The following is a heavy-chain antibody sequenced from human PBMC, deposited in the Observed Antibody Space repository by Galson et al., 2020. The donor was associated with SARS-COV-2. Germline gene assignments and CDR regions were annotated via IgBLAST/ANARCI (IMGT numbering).Heavy chain of an antibody. CDR2: INPTGSI. D-gene: IGHD3-22*01. V-gene: IGHV4-34*01. CDR1: GGSFSGYY. Sequence: SQASETLSLTCAVYGGSFSGYYWGWIRQPPGKGLEWIGEINPTGSINYNPSLTSRVTISKQKSKNQFSMRLRAVTAADSSMYFCARGSRDVTMILMIATSASYYFDFWGQGSLVTVSS. J-gene: IGHJ4*02. CDR3: ARGSRDVTMILMIATSASYYFDF.